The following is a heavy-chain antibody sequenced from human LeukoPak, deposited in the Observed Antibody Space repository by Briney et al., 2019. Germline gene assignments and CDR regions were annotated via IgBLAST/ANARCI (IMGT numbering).Heavy chain of an antibody. J-gene: IGHJ5*02. CDR2: ISAYNGNT. CDR3: ARGRCTNGVCPGAFDP. V-gene: IGHV1-18*01. D-gene: IGHD2-8*01. CDR1: GYTFTSYG. Sequence: ASVKVSCKASGYTFTSYGISWVRQAPGQGLEWMGWISAYNGNTNYAQKLQGRVTMTTDTSTSTAYMELRSLRSDDTAVYYCARGRCTNGVCPGAFDPWGQGTLVTVSS.